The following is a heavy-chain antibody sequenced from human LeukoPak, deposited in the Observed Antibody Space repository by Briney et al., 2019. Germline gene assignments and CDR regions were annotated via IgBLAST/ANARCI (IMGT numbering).Heavy chain of an antibody. CDR3: ARARSRAVPDY. D-gene: IGHD3-10*01. J-gene: IGHJ4*02. CDR2: IYTSGST. CDR1: GGSISSYY. Sequence: PSETLSLTYTVSGGSISSYYWSWIRQPAGKGLEWIGRIYTSGSTNYNPSLKSRVTISVDKSKNQFSLKLSSVTAAGTAVYYCARARSRAVPDYWGQGTLVTVSS. V-gene: IGHV4-4*07.